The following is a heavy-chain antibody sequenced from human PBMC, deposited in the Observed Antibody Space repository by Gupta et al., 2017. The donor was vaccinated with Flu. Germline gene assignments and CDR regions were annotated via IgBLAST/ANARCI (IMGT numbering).Heavy chain of an antibody. Sequence: RLSCAASGFNFNEAWMSWVRQATGKGLECVGRSKREAHGGATEYTAPVIGRFLISSDDSRATVSLQMNALKIEDTGVYYCTTGVLDWGRGTLVTVSS. V-gene: IGHV3-15*01. D-gene: IGHD3-10*01. J-gene: IGHJ4*01. CDR3: TTGVLD. CDR2: SKREAHGGAT. CDR1: GFNFNEAW.